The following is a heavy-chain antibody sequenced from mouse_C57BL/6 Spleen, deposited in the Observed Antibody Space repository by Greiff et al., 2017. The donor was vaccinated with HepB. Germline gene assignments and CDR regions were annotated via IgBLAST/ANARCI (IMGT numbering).Heavy chain of an antibody. CDR2: IYPGDGDT. CDR1: GYAFSSSW. J-gene: IGHJ4*01. V-gene: IGHV1-82*01. CDR3: AILTTVATAMDY. Sequence: VQLQQSGPELVKPGASVKISCKASGYAFSSSWMNWVKQRPGKGLEWIGRIYPGDGDTNYNGKFKGKATLTADKSSSTAYMQLSSLTSEDSAVYFCAILTTVATAMDYWGQGTSVTVSS. D-gene: IGHD1-1*01.